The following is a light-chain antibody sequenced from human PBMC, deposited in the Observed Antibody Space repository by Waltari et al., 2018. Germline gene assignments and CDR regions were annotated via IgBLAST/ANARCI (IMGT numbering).Light chain of an antibody. CDR1: KLGDKY. Sequence: SYELTQPPSVSVSPGQPASITCSGDKLGDKYACWYRQKPGQSPVLVIYQDTKRPSGIPERYSGSNSGGTATLTTSGTQALDEADYYCQAWDSSNYVVFGGGTKLTVL. CDR3: QAWDSSNYVV. J-gene: IGLJ2*01. CDR2: QDT. V-gene: IGLV3-1*01.